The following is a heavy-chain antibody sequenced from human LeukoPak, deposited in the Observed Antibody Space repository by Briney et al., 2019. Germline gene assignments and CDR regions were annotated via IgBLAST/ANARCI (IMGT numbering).Heavy chain of an antibody. CDR3: ATDPGRNSYYYMDV. V-gene: IGHV4-38-2*02. CDR2: IYHSGST. Sequence: SSETLSLTFTVSGYSISSGYYWGWIRQPPGKGLEWIGSIYHSGSTHYNPSLKSRVTISVDTSKNQFSLKLSSVTAADTAVYYCATDPGRNSYYYMDVWGKGTTVTVSS. J-gene: IGHJ6*03. CDR1: GYSISSGYY.